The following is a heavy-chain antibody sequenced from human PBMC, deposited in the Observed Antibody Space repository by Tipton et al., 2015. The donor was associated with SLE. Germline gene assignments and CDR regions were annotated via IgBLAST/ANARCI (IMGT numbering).Heavy chain of an antibody. V-gene: IGHV3-66*02. CDR2: IYSDGTT. D-gene: IGHD6-13*01. CDR1: GFTVTTNY. Sequence: SLRLSCAASGFTVTTNYMNWVRQSPGKGLEWVSIIYSDGTTQYADSVKGRFTISRDNSKNTLYLQMDSLRVEDTATYYCARDSPQQLLPWAYWGQGPRVTVSS. CDR3: ARDSPQQLLPWAY. J-gene: IGHJ4*02.